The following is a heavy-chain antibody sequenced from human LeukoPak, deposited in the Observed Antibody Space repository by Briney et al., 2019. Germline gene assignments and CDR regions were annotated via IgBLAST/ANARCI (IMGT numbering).Heavy chain of an antibody. V-gene: IGHV3-30*01. CDR2: ILYDGYNR. Sequence: GVSLRLSCAASGFTFSSYAMHWIRQAPGKGLDWVVLILYDGYNRYSADSGKGRLSIIRDNYRNTLYLQMNGLGAEDRGVYYCARGAWIQLWLNQNFDYWGRGTLVTVSS. CDR3: ARGAWIQLWLNQNFDY. CDR1: GFTFSSYA. J-gene: IGHJ4*02. D-gene: IGHD5-18*01.